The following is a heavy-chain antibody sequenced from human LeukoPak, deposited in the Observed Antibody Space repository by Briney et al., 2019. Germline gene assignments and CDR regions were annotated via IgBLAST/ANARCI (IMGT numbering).Heavy chain of an antibody. V-gene: IGHV3-23*01. CDR3: AKDYITRNYRYDPFDM. CDR2: ISGSSGTT. J-gene: IGHJ3*02. Sequence: GRSLRLSCAASGFTFSSYAMGWVRQAPGKGLEWVSAISGSSGTTFYADSVKGRFTISRDISKNKLYLQMNSLRDDPTALYYCAKDYITRNYRYDPFDMWGQGPMVRVPS. D-gene: IGHD1-7*01. CDR1: GFTFSSYA.